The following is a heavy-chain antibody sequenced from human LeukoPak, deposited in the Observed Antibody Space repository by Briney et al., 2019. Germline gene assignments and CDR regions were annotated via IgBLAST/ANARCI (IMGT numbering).Heavy chain of an antibody. D-gene: IGHD5-24*01. V-gene: IGHV4-38-2*02. Sequence: PSETLSLTCTVSGYSISSGYYWGWIRQPPGKGLEWIGSIYHSGSTYYNPSLKSRVTISVDTSKNQFSLKLSSVTAADTAVYYCARFSVGPDGFDYWGQGTLVTVSS. J-gene: IGHJ4*02. CDR2: IYHSGST. CDR3: ARFSVGPDGFDY. CDR1: GYSISSGYY.